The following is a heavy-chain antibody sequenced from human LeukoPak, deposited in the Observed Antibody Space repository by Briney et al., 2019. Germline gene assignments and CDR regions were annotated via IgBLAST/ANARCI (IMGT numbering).Heavy chain of an antibody. D-gene: IGHD3-3*01. CDR3: AKESNYDFWSGYWDYYYGMDV. CDR2: ISGSGGST. V-gene: IGHV3-23*01. CDR1: GFTFSSYA. Sequence: GGSLRLSCAASGFTFSSYAMSWVRQAPGKGLEWVSAISGSGGSTYYADSMKGRFTIARDNSKNTLYLQMNSLRAEDTAVYYCAKESNYDFWSGYWDYYYGMDVWGQGTTVTVSS. J-gene: IGHJ6*02.